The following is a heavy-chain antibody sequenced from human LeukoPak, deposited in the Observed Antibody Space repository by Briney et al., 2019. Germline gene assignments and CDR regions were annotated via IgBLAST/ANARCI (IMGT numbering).Heavy chain of an antibody. Sequence: SETLSLTCTVSDGSISSYYWSWIRQPPGKGLEWIGFISYTGTTNYSPSLKSRVTISVDMSKNQFSLRLRSVTAADTAVYYCARSHFDLLFDYWGKGTLVTVSS. CDR3: ARSHFDLLFDY. CDR2: ISYTGTT. V-gene: IGHV4-59*08. CDR1: DGSISSYY. D-gene: IGHD3-3*02. J-gene: IGHJ4*02.